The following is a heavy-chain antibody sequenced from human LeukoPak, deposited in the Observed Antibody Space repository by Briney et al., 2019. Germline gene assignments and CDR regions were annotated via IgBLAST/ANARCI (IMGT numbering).Heavy chain of an antibody. CDR3: ARVRALSYYDSSGDLHYFKY. V-gene: IGHV4-59*01. CDR1: GGSISSYY. CDR2: IYYSGIT. J-gene: IGHJ4*02. D-gene: IGHD3-22*01. Sequence: PETLSLTCTVSGGSISSYYGSWLRQPPGKGLEWIGFIYYSGITDYNPSLKSRDTISVDTSKNQFSLKLSSVTAADTAVYYCARVRALSYYDSSGDLHYFKYWGQGPLVTVSS.